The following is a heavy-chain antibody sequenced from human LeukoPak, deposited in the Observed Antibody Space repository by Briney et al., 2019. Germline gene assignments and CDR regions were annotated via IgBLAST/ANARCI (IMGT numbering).Heavy chain of an antibody. V-gene: IGHV4-34*01. CDR2: INHSGST. J-gene: IGHJ4*02. Sequence: SETLSLTCAVYGGSFSGYYWGWIRQPPGKGLEWIGEINHSGSTNYNPSLKSRVTISVDTSKNQFSLKLSSVTAADTAVYYCARGLNWNYSLDYWGQGTLVTVSS. CDR3: ARGLNWNYSLDY. CDR1: GGSFSGYY. D-gene: IGHD1-7*01.